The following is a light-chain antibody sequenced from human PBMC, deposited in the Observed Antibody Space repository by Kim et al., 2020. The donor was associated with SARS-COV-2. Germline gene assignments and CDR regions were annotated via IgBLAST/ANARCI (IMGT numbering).Light chain of an antibody. CDR3: GTWDSSLSAGV. J-gene: IGLJ1*01. Sequence: GQKVTISCSGSSSNIGNNYVSWYQQLPGTAPKLLIYDNNKRPSGIPDRFSGSKSGTSATLGITGLQTGDDADYYCGTWDSSLSAGVFGTGTKVTVL. V-gene: IGLV1-51*01. CDR2: DNN. CDR1: SSNIGNNY.